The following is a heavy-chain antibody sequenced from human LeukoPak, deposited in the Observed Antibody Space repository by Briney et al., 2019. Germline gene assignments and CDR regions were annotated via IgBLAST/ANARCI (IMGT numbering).Heavy chain of an antibody. CDR1: GNRFNSYW. D-gene: IGHD3-22*01. J-gene: IGHJ3*02. CDR3: ARRSGYYYDSSGYVQI. Sequence: GESLEIYSKGSGNRFNSYWIGWVRQMPGKGVEWIGIIYPGDSDTIYSPSFQGQVIISTDTSVTTAYLQWSSLQASDTAIYYCARRSGYYYDSSGYVQIWGQGTMVTVSS. V-gene: IGHV5-51*01. CDR2: IYPGDSDT.